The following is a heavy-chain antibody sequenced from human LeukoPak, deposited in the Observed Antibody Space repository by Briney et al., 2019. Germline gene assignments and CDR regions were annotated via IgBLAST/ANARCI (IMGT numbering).Heavy chain of an antibody. CDR3: ASGYNWNCILGH. V-gene: IGHV4-61*02. J-gene: IGHJ4*02. CDR1: GGSITSGSYY. D-gene: IGHD1-7*01. Sequence: SQTLSLTCTVSGGSITSGSYYWSWVRQPAGKGLEWIGRIYTSGSTDYNPSLKSRVTISVDTSKNQFSLKLTSVTAADRAAYYCASGYNWNCILGHWGQGTLVTVSS. CDR2: IYTSGST.